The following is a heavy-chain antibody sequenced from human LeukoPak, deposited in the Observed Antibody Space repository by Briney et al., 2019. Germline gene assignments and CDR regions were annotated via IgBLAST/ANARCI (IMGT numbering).Heavy chain of an antibody. J-gene: IGHJ1*01. Sequence: PGGSLRLSCAASGFTFSSYGMHWVRQAPGKGLEWVAVIWYDGSNKYYADSVKGRFTISRDNSKNTLYLQMNSLRAEDTAVYYCAREDILVGAKFNAEYFQHWGQGTLVTVSS. CDR3: AREDILVGAKFNAEYFQH. V-gene: IGHV3-33*01. CDR2: IWYDGSNK. D-gene: IGHD1-26*01. CDR1: GFTFSSYG.